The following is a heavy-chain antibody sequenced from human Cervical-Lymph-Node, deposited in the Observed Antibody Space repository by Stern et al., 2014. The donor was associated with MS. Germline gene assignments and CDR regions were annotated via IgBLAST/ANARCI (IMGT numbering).Heavy chain of an antibody. D-gene: IGHD1-26*01. CDR2: SSYDGRDK. CDR3: AKGGSGSYLD. CDR1: GFVFRSYA. Sequence: VQLGESGGGVVQPGRSLRLSCEASGFVFRSYALHWVRQAPGKGLEWVALSSYDGRDKYYTDSVKGRFTVSRDNSNNTVDLEMNSLRLEDTAVYYCAKGGSGSYLDWGQGSLVTVSS. J-gene: IGHJ4*02. V-gene: IGHV3-30*04.